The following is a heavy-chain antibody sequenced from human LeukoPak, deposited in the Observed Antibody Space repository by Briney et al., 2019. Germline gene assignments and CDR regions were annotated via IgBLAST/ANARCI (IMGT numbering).Heavy chain of an antibody. D-gene: IGHD2-2*01. CDR2: ISSSSSYI. CDR1: GFTFSSYS. CDR3: ARDAKYCSSTSCYLYYYYMDV. V-gene: IGHV3-21*01. Sequence: GGSLRLSCAASGFTFSSYSMNWVRQAPRKGLEWVSSISSSSSYIYYADSVKGRFTISRDNAKNSLYLQMNSLRAEDTAVYYCARDAKYCSSTSCYLYYYYMDVWGKGTTVTVSS. J-gene: IGHJ6*03.